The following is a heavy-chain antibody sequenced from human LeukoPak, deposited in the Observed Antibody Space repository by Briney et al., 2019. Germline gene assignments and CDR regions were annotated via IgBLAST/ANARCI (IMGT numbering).Heavy chain of an antibody. J-gene: IGHJ4*02. CDR1: GYIFTSYW. CDR2: IYAGDSDT. V-gene: IGHV5-51*01. CDR3: ARGGGGWYSYFDY. Sequence: GEALKISCKGSGYIFTSYWIGWVRQMPGKGLEWMGIIYAGDSDTRYSPSFQGQVTISADKSVSTAYLQWSSLKASDTAMYYCARGGGGWYSYFDYWGKGTLVSVSS. D-gene: IGHD6-19*01.